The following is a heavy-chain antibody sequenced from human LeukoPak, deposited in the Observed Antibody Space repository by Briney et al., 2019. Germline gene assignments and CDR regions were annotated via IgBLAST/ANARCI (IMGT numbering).Heavy chain of an antibody. CDR1: GGSISSYY. V-gene: IGHV4-59*12. J-gene: IGHJ4*02. CDR3: ARADNTELLDY. D-gene: IGHD1-7*01. Sequence: SETLSLTCTVSGGSISSYYWSWIRQPPGKGLEWIGYIYYSGSTYYNPSLKSRVTISVDTSKNQFSLKLSSVTAADTAVYYCARADNTELLDYWGQGTLVTVSS. CDR2: IYYSGST.